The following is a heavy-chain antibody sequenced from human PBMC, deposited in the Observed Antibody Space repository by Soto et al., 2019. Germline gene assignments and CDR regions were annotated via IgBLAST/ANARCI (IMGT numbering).Heavy chain of an antibody. Sequence: PSETLSLTCTVSGGSIDRSNYYWDWIRQPPGKGLEWIGTTYYNWIAYYNPSLKSRVTMSVDTSKNQFSLKLISVTAADTSVYYCARHFVAVVIKGWGYWGQGTLVTVSS. V-gene: IGHV4-39*01. D-gene: IGHD3-22*01. CDR1: GGSIDRSNYY. CDR2: TYYNWIA. CDR3: ARHFVAVVIKGWGY. J-gene: IGHJ4*02.